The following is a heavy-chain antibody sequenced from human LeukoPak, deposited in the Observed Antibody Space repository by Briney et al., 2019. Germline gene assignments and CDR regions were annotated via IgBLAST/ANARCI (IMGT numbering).Heavy chain of an antibody. CDR2: ISSSSSYI. Sequence: GRSLRLSCAASGFTFSSYSMNWVRPAQGKGLEWVSSISSSSSYIYYADSVKGRFSISRDDATNSLYLQMNSLRAEDTAVYYCARERIAAAGTSGWFDPWGQGTLVTVSS. V-gene: IGHV3-21*01. CDR1: GFTFSSYS. D-gene: IGHD6-13*01. CDR3: ARERIAAAGTSGWFDP. J-gene: IGHJ5*02.